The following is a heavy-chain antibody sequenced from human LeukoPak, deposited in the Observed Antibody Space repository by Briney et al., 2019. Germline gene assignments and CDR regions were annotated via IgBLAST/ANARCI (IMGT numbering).Heavy chain of an antibody. CDR3: ARRPSIPYFDY. CDR1: GGSISSSSYY. D-gene: IGHD6-6*01. V-gene: IGHV4-39*01. Sequence: SETLPLTCTVSGGSISSSSYYWGWIRQPPGKGLEWIGTIYYSGTTYYNPSLKSRVTISVDTSKNQFSLKLNSVTAADTAVYYCARRPSIPYFDYWGQGTLVTVSS. J-gene: IGHJ4*02. CDR2: IYYSGTT.